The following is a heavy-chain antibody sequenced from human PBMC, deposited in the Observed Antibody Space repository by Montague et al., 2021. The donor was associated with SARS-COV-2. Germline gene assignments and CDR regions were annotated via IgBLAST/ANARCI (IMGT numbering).Heavy chain of an antibody. V-gene: IGHV4-39*07. CDR1: GGSISSSSYY. J-gene: IGHJ5*02. Sequence: SETLSLTCSVSGGSISSSSYYLGWICQPPVKGLAWIGRIYYSRYTPYNPSLKSRYTISVDTSTNHFSLRLCSVTAASTAVYYCARSGSWGVFEPWGQGTLVIVSS. D-gene: IGHD3-10*01. CDR3: ARSGSWGVFEP. CDR2: IYYSRYT.